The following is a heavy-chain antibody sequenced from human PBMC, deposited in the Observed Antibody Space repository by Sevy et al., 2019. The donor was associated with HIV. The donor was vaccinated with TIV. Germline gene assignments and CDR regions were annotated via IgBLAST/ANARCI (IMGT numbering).Heavy chain of an antibody. CDR2: INPTGGST. CDR3: AREALASSGLDAFDI. Sequence: ASVKVSCKASGYTFISYYIHWVRQAPGQGHAWMGMINPTGGSTTYAQMFQGRVTMTRDTSTSTVYMELSSLRSDDTAVYYCAREALASSGLDAFDIWGQGTTVTVSS. V-gene: IGHV1-46*01. CDR1: GYTFISYY. D-gene: IGHD3-22*01. J-gene: IGHJ3*02.